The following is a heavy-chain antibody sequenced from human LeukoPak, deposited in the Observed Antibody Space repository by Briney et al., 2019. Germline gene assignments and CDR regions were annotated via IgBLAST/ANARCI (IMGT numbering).Heavy chain of an antibody. D-gene: IGHD2-21*01. CDR2: IYYSGST. CDR3: ARYSPGRGNDI. Sequence: PSETLSLTCTVSGGSISSSSYYWGWIRQPPGKGLEWIGSIYYSGSTYYNPSFKSRVTISVDTSKNQFSLKLSSVTAADTTVYYCARYSPGRGNDIWGQGTMVTVSS. V-gene: IGHV4-39*01. J-gene: IGHJ3*02. CDR1: GGSISSSSYY.